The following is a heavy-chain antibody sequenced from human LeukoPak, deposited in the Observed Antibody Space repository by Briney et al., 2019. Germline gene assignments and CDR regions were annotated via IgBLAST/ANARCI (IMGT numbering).Heavy chain of an antibody. CDR2: ISSSSSYI. CDR1: GFTFSSYS. D-gene: IGHD1-26*01. J-gene: IGHJ4*02. V-gene: IGHV3-21*01. CDR3: ARLLVGATDY. Sequence: GGSLRLSCAASGFTFSSYSMNWVRQAPGKGLEWVSSISSSSSYIYYADSVKGRFTISRDNAKNSLYLQMNSLRAEDTAAYYCARLLVGATDYWGQGTLVTVSS.